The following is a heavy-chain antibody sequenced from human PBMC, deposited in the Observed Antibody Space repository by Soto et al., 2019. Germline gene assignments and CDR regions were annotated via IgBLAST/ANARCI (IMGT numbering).Heavy chain of an antibody. J-gene: IGHJ4*02. D-gene: IGHD3-3*01. Sequence: QVQLVESGGGVVQPGRSLRLSCAASGFTFSSYGMHWVRQAPGKGLEWVAVISSDGSNKYYADSVKGRFTISRDNSKNTLYLQMNSLRAEDTAVYYCAKDYDGLLYYFDYWGQGTLVTVSS. CDR3: AKDYDGLLYYFDY. CDR1: GFTFSSYG. CDR2: ISSDGSNK. V-gene: IGHV3-30*18.